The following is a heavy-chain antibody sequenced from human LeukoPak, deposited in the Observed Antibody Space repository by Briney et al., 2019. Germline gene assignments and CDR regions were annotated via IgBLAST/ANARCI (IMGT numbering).Heavy chain of an antibody. CDR3: TTAYCSSTGCHPPWP. V-gene: IGHV3-15*01. CDR1: GFTFSNAW. D-gene: IGHD2-2*01. Sequence: GGSLRLSCAASGFTFSNAWMSWVRQAPGKGLEWVGRIKSKTDGGTTDYAAPVKGRFTISRDDSKNTLYLQMNSLKTEDTAVYYCTTAYCSSTGCHPPWPWGQGTLVTVSS. J-gene: IGHJ4*02. CDR2: IKSKTDGGTT.